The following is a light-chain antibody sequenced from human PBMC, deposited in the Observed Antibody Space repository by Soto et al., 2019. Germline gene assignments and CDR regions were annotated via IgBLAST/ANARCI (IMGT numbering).Light chain of an antibody. V-gene: IGKV3-11*01. CDR3: QQRSNWPPMWT. Sequence: EIVVTQSPATLSLSPWERATLSCMASQSVSSYLAWYQQKPGQAPRLLIYDASNRVTGIPARFSGSGSGTDFTLTISSIEPEDFAVYYCQQRSNWPPMWTFGQGSKVDIK. J-gene: IGKJ1*01. CDR1: QSVSSY. CDR2: DAS.